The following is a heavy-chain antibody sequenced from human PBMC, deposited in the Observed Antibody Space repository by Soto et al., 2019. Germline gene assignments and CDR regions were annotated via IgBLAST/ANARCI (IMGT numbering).Heavy chain of an antibody. J-gene: IGHJ3*02. CDR3: AKEINLYYDFWSGYSGDAFDI. CDR1: GFTFSSYA. Sequence: GGSLRLSCAASGFTFSSYAMSWVRQAPGKGLEWVSAISGSGGSTYYADSGKGRFTISRDNSKNTLYLQMNSLRAEDTAVYYCAKEINLYYDFWSGYSGDAFDIWGQGTMVTVSS. CDR2: ISGSGGST. V-gene: IGHV3-23*01. D-gene: IGHD3-3*01.